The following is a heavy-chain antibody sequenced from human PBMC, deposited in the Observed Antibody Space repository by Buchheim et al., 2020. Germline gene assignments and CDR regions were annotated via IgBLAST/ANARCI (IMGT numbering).Heavy chain of an antibody. CDR2: INHSGST. V-gene: IGHV4-34*01. CDR3: ARSEAGYFDY. Sequence: QVQLQQWGAGLLKPSETLSLTCAVYGGSFSGYNWSWLRQPPGKGLEWIGEINHSGSTNYNPPLKSRVTISVDTSKNQFFLKLSSVTAADTAVYYCARSEAGYFDYWGQGTL. J-gene: IGHJ4*02. CDR1: GGSFSGYN. D-gene: IGHD3-10*01.